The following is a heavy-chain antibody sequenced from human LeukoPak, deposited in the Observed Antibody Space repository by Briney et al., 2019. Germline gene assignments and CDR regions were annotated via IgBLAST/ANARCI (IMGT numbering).Heavy chain of an antibody. J-gene: IGHJ4*02. V-gene: IGHV1-2*02. CDR1: GYTFTGYY. Sequence: ASVKVSCKASGYTFTGYYMHWVRQAPGQGLEWMGWINPNSGGTNYAQKFQGRVTMTRDTSITTAYMELSSLRSDDTAMYYCARGDYGDFFDYWGQGTLVTVSS. D-gene: IGHD4-17*01. CDR2: INPNSGGT. CDR3: ARGDYGDFFDY.